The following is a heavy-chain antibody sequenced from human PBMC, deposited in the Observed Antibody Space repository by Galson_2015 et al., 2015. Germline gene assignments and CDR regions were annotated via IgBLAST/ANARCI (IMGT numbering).Heavy chain of an antibody. V-gene: IGHV3-33*01. Sequence: SVKLSCKASGFTFSSYDINWVRQAPGKGLEWMAWMNPNGSNTDYADSVKGRFTMSRDNSKNTLYLQMSSLRAEDTAVYYCARDRGLIVVARQSYYYMDVWGKGTTVTVSS. CDR3: ARDRGLIVVARQSYYYMDV. CDR1: GFTFSSYD. J-gene: IGHJ6*03. CDR2: MNPNGSNT. D-gene: IGHD2-2*01.